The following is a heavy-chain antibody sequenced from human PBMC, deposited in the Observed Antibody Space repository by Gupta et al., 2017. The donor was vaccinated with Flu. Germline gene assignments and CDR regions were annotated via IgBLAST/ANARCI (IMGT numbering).Heavy chain of an antibody. V-gene: IGHV1-69*01. CDR3: ASSPNNFGSGSYLADY. D-gene: IGHD3-10*01. J-gene: IGHJ4*02. Sequence: APGQGLEWMGGIIPIFGAPHYAQKFQGRVTITADDSTSTAYMELNSLRSEDTAVYYCASSPNNFGSGSYLADYWGQGSLVIVSS. CDR2: IIPIFGAP.